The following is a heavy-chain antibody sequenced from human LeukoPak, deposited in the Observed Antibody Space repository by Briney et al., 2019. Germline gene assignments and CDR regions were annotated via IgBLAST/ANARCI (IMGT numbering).Heavy chain of an antibody. D-gene: IGHD6-6*01. J-gene: IGHJ4*02. V-gene: IGHV4-59*01. CDR1: RGSIRSYY. Sequence: SETLSLTCTVSRGSIRSYYWSWIRQPPGKRLEWIGYIYYSGTTNYNPSLKSRVTISVDTSKSQFSLELSSVTAADTAVYYCARDLYSSFGDWGQGTLVTISS. CDR2: IYYSGTT. CDR3: ARDLYSSFGD.